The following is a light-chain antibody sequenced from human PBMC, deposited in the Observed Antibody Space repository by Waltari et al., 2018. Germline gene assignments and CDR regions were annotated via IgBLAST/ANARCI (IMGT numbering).Light chain of an antibody. Sequence: QSGLAQPASASGSPGQSITITCTGTSSDVGNYTLVSWYQQLPGKAPRLLIYEVTKRAPGTSDRFSASKSGNTASLSISGLQAQEDEADYYCCSYVGLGTYVFGTGTKVTV. CDR3: CSYVGLGTYV. V-gene: IGLV2-23*02. CDR1: SSDVGNYTL. CDR2: EVT. J-gene: IGLJ1*01.